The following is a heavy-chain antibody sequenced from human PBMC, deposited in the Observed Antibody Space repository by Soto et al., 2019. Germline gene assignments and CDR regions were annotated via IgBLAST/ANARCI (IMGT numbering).Heavy chain of an antibody. V-gene: IGHV3-11*01. CDR3: VKVGTYDVWTRSTYKWFDP. Sequence: VQLVESGGGLVQPGGSLRLSCAASGFTFSDYDMAWIRQAPGKGLECLAYIGDGGGAITYADSVKGRFTISRDNAKKSLYLQMTNLRVDDTAVYYCVKVGTYDVWTRSTYKWFDPWGQGTLIIVSS. CDR2: IGDGGGAI. CDR1: GFTFSDYD. J-gene: IGHJ5*02. D-gene: IGHD3-3*01.